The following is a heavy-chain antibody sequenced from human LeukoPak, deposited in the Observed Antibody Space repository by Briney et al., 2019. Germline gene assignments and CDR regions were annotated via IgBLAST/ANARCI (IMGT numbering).Heavy chain of an antibody. CDR2: ISSNGGST. CDR1: GFTFSGYA. V-gene: IGHV3-64D*09. D-gene: IGHD6-19*01. J-gene: IGHJ4*02. CDR3: VKDHGYSSAWYVRGLDY. Sequence: GGSLRLSCSASGFTFSGYAMHWVRQAPGKGLEYVSAISSNGGSTHYADSVKGRFTISRDNSKNTLYPQMSSLRAEDTAVYYCVKDHGYSSAWYVRGLDYWGQGTLVTVSS.